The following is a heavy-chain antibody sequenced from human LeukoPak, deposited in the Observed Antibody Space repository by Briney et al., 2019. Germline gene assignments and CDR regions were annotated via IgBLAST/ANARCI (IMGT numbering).Heavy chain of an antibody. CDR1: GASISSYY. D-gene: IGHD3-3*01. CDR3: ASSRTTYYDFSVGDYYYGMDV. Sequence: SETLSLTCTVSGASISSYYWSWIRQPPGKGLEWIGYIYYSGSTNYNPSLKSRVTISVDTSKNQFSLKLSSVTAADTAVYYCASSRTTYYDFSVGDYYYGMDVWGQGTTVTVSS. CDR2: IYYSGST. V-gene: IGHV4-59*08. J-gene: IGHJ6*02.